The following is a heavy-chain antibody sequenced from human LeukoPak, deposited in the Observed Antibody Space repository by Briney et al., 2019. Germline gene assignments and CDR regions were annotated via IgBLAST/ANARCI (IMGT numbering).Heavy chain of an antibody. D-gene: IGHD6-13*01. J-gene: IGHJ4*02. CDR2: ISSSSSYI. V-gene: IGHV3-21*01. CDR1: GFTFSSYS. CDR3: ARVHIAAALDY. Sequence: GGSLRLSCAASGFTFSSYSMNWVRQAPGKGLEWVSSISSSSSYIYYADSVKGRFTISRDNAKNSLYLQMNSLRVEDTAVYYCARVHIAAALDYWGQGTLVTVSS.